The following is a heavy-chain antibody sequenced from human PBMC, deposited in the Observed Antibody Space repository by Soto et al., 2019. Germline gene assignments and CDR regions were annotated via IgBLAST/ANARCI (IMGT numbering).Heavy chain of an antibody. V-gene: IGHV1-18*04. Sequence: QVQLVQSGAEVKKPGASVTVSCKASGYTFTSYGISWVRQAPGQGLEWMGWISAYNGITKYAQKFQGRVTMTTDTSVSTAVMELRSLRSDDTAVYYCARAEKWVTGNMGGYWGQGTLVTVYS. CDR1: GYTFTSYG. J-gene: IGHJ4*02. D-gene: IGHD1-20*01. CDR2: ISAYNGIT. CDR3: ARAEKWVTGNMGGY.